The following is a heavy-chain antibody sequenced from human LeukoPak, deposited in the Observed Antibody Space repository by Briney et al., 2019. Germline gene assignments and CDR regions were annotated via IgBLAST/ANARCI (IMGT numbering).Heavy chain of an antibody. CDR2: ISGSGGST. J-gene: IGHJ4*02. CDR3: AKLGSAMVLYYFDY. D-gene: IGHD5-18*01. Sequence: GASLRLSCAAPGFTFSSYAMSWVRQAPGKGLEWVSAISGSGGSTYYADSVKGRFTISRDNSKNTLYLQMNSLRAEDTAVYYCAKLGSAMVLYYFDYWGQGTLVTVSS. CDR1: GFTFSSYA. V-gene: IGHV3-23*01.